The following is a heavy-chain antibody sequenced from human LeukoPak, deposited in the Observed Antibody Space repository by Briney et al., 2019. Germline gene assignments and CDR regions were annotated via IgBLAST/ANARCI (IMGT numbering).Heavy chain of an antibody. D-gene: IGHD3-10*02. J-gene: IGHJ5*02. CDR3: ARALRSGSYYKGTVWFDP. CDR1: GGSISSYY. CDR2: IYTSGST. V-gene: IGHV4-4*07. Sequence: SETLSLTCTVSGGSISSYYWSWIRQPAGKGLEWIGRIYTSGSTNYNPSLKSRVTMSVDTSKNQFSLKLSSVTAADTAVYYCARALRSGSYYKGTVWFDPWGQGTLVTVSS.